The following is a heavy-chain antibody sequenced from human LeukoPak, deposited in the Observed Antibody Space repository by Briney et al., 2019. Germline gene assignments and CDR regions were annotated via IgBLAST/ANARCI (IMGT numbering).Heavy chain of an antibody. Sequence: GASVKVSCKASGYTFTSYDINWVRQAPGQGLGWMGWMNPNSGNTGYAQKFQGRVTITRNTSISTAYMELSSLRSEDTAVYYCARGFMVRGVTSTFDYWGQGTLVTVSS. CDR3: ARGFMVRGVTSTFDY. D-gene: IGHD3-10*01. V-gene: IGHV1-8*03. CDR2: MNPNSGNT. J-gene: IGHJ4*02. CDR1: GYTFTSYD.